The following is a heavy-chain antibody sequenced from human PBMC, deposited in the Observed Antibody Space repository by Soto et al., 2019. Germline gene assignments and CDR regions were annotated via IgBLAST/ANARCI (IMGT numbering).Heavy chain of an antibody. D-gene: IGHD3-22*01. CDR1: DFSISRGYF. Sequence: SETLSLTCVVSDFSISRGYFWGWIRQPPDKGLEWIGSVYHSGTTYYNPSLKSRVTMSVDTSKNQFSLKLSSVTAADTAVYYCAREHYYDSSGYLVGYYGMDVWGQGTTVTVSS. V-gene: IGHV4-38-2*02. CDR2: VYHSGTT. J-gene: IGHJ6*02. CDR3: AREHYYDSSGYLVGYYGMDV.